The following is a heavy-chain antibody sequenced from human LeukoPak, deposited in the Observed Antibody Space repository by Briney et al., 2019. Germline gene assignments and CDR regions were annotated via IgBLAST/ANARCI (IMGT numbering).Heavy chain of an antibody. Sequence: GGSLRLSCAASGFTFSSYWMSWVRQAPGKGLEWVANIKQDGSEKYYVDSVKGRFTISRDNAKNSLYLQMSSLRAEDTAVYYCARVGNYYDSSGYYLSFDYWGQGTLVTVSS. CDR2: IKQDGSEK. V-gene: IGHV3-7*03. J-gene: IGHJ4*02. D-gene: IGHD3-22*01. CDR3: ARVGNYYDSSGYYLSFDY. CDR1: GFTFSSYW.